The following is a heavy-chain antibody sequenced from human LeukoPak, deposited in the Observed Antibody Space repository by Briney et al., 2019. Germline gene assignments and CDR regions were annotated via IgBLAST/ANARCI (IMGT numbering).Heavy chain of an antibody. D-gene: IGHD3-22*01. V-gene: IGHV3-30*18. CDR3: AKDSYDRSGYYYYYFAY. CDR1: GFTFSSSG. J-gene: IGHJ4*02. CDR2: ISYDGSNK. Sequence: GGSLRLSCAASGFTFSSSGMHWVRQAPGKGLEWVAVISYDGSNKYYADSVKGRFTISRDNPKNTLYLQVNSLRAGDTAVYYCAKDSYDRSGYYYYYFAYWGQGTQVTV.